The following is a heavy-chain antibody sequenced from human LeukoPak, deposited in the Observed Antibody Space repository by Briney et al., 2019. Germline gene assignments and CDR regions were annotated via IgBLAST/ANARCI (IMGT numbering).Heavy chain of an antibody. Sequence: PGGSLRLSCAASGFTFSSYAMSWVRQAPGKGLEWVSRISGRADSTYYADSVKGRFTISRDNSKNTLYLQMSSLRAEDTAVYYCAGTSYYFDYWGQGTLVTVSS. CDR3: AGTSYYFDY. D-gene: IGHD1-1*01. CDR1: GFTFSSYA. CDR2: ISGRADST. V-gene: IGHV3-23*01. J-gene: IGHJ4*02.